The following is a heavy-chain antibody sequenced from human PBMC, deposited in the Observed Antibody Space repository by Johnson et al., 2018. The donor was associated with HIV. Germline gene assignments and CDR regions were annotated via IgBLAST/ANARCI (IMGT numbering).Heavy chain of an antibody. D-gene: IGHD6-6*01. V-gene: IGHV3-30-3*01. Sequence: QVQLVESGGGVVQPGGSLRLSCAASRFTFSSYAMHWVRQAPGKGLEWVALISYDASNKYYADSVKGRFTISRDNSKNTLYLQMNSLRAEDTAVYYYAKVAYSSSYLDAFDIWGQGTMVTVSS. CDR3: AKVAYSSSYLDAFDI. J-gene: IGHJ3*02. CDR1: RFTFSSYA. CDR2: ISYDASNK.